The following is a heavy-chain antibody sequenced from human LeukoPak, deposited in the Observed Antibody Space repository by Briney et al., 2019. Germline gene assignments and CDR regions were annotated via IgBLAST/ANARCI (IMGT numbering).Heavy chain of an antibody. V-gene: IGHV3-48*02. CDR2: TSSSSSTI. D-gene: IGHD3-22*01. CDR3: GRYGYGVYDSRGYLGFDY. Sequence: PGGSLRLSCAASGFTFSSYSMNWVRQAPGKGLEWVSYTSSSSSTIYYADSVKGRFTISRDNAKNSLYLQMNSLRDEDTAVYYWGRYGYGVYDSRGYLGFDYWGQGTLVTVSS. J-gene: IGHJ4*02. CDR1: GFTFSSYS.